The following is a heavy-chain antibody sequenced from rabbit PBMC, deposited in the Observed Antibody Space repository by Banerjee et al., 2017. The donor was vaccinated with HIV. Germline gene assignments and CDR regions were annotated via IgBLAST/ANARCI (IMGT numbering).Heavy chain of an antibody. J-gene: IGHJ3*01. V-gene: IGHV1S40*01. CDR1: GFSFSGNSY. CDR3: ARGSAAMTMVITGYYLSL. CDR2: INAITGKP. D-gene: IGHD2-1*01. Sequence: QQLVESGGGLVKPGASLTLTCKASGFSFSGNSYMCWVRQAPGKGLEWIACINAITGKPVYATWAKGRFTISKTSSTTVTLQLTSLTAADTATYFCARGSAAMTMVITGYYLSLRGQGTLVTV.